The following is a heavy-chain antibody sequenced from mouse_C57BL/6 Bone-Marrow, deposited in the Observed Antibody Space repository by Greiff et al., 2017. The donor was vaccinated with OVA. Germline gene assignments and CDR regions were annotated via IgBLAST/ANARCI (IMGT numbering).Heavy chain of an antibody. J-gene: IGHJ3*01. Sequence: VQLQQSGPGLVAPSQSLSLTCTVSGFSFPRYGVDWVRPPPGKGLEWLGVIWGGGSANYNSALMARLSISTDNSKSQVFIKMNSLQTDYTAMYYCAKLGSSAYWGQGTLVTVSA. CDR1: GFSFPRYG. CDR3: AKLGSSAY. D-gene: IGHD1-1*01. CDR2: IWGGGSA. V-gene: IGHV2-9*01.